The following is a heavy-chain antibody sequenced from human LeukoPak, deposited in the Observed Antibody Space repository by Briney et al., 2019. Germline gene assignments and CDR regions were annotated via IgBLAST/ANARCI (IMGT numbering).Heavy chain of an antibody. CDR3: ARIGVDAFDI. CDR2: ISGSGGST. V-gene: IGHV3-23*01. Sequence: GGSLRLSCAASGFTFSSYAMSWVRQAPGKGLEWVSAISGSGGSTYYADSVKGRFTISRDNAENSLYLQMNSLRAEDTAVYYCARIGVDAFDIWGQGTMVTVSS. D-gene: IGHD2/OR15-2a*01. CDR1: GFTFSSYA. J-gene: IGHJ3*02.